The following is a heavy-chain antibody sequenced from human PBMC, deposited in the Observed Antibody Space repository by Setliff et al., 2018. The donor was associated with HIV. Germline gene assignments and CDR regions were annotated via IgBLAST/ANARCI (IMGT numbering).Heavy chain of an antibody. CDR1: GFTFSSYW. D-gene: IGHD6-13*01. CDR3: ARVRQQLVLYQDY. CDR2: IKQDGSEK. Sequence: GGSLRLSCAASGFTFSSYWISWVRQAPGKGLEWVANIKQDGSEKYYVDSVKGRFTISRDNAKNSLYLQMNSLRAEDTAVYYCARVRQQLVLYQDYWGQGTLVTVSS. V-gene: IGHV3-7*01. J-gene: IGHJ4*02.